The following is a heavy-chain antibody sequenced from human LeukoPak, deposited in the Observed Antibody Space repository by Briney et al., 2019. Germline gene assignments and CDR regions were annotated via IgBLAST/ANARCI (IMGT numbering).Heavy chain of an antibody. CDR3: ARVRYSSGWASGGAFDY. CDR2: ISSSGSTI. Sequence: GGYLRLYCAASGFTFSSYEMNWVRQAPGKGLKWVSYISSSGSTIYYADSVKGRFTISRDNAKNSLYLQMNSLRAEDTAVYYCARVRYSSGWASGGAFDYWGQGTLVTVSS. J-gene: IGHJ4*02. V-gene: IGHV3-48*03. D-gene: IGHD6-19*01. CDR1: GFTFSSYE.